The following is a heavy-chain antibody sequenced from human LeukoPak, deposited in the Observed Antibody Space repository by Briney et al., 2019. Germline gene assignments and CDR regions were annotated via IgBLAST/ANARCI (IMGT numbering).Heavy chain of an antibody. CDR1: GGSFSGYH. Sequence: SETLSLTCAVYGGSFSGYHWSWIRQPPGKGLEWIGEINHSESTNYNPSLKSRITISVDTSKNQFSLKLSSVTAADTAVYYCARIGYGDYVGDYYYYYMDVWGKGTTVTVSS. CDR3: ARIGYGDYVGDYYYYYMDV. CDR2: INHSEST. D-gene: IGHD4-17*01. J-gene: IGHJ6*03. V-gene: IGHV4-34*01.